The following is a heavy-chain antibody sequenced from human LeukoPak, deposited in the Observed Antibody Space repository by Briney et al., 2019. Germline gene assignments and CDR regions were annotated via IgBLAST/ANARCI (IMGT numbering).Heavy chain of an antibody. Sequence: ASVKVSCKASRYTFSSNGIIWVRQAPGQEREWMGWINPYNDDTKYGQTFQGRLTMTTDTSTSTTYMELRNLRSDDTAVYYCARVYGYYYYYMDVWGKGTTVTVSS. D-gene: IGHD4-17*01. J-gene: IGHJ6*03. V-gene: IGHV1-18*01. CDR2: INPYNDDT. CDR3: ARVYGYYYYYMDV. CDR1: RYTFSSNG.